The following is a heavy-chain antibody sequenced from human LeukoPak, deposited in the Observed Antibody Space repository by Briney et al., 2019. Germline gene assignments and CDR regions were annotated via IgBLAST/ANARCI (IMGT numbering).Heavy chain of an antibody. V-gene: IGHV1-69*13. CDR1: GGTFSSYA. CDR3: ARVVRRFWSGLYYFDY. D-gene: IGHD3-3*01. CDR2: IIPIFGTA. Sequence: ASVKVSCKASGGTFSSYAISWVRQAPGQGLKWMGGIIPIFGTANYAQKFQGRVTITADESTSTAYMELSSLRSEDTAVYYCARVVRRFWSGLYYFDYWGQGTLVTVSS. J-gene: IGHJ4*02.